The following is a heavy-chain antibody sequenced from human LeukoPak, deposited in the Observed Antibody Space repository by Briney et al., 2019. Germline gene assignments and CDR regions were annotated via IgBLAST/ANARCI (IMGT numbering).Heavy chain of an antibody. V-gene: IGHV3-33*08. Sequence: PGGSLRLSCAASGFTFSRYGMHWVRQAPGKGLEWVAVIWYDGSNKYYADSVKGRFTISRDNSKNTLYLQMNSLRAEDTAVYYCARGRYYYDSSGYYEGFDYWGQGTLVTVSS. CDR2: IWYDGSNK. J-gene: IGHJ4*02. CDR1: GFTFSRYG. CDR3: ARGRYYYDSSGYYEGFDY. D-gene: IGHD3-22*01.